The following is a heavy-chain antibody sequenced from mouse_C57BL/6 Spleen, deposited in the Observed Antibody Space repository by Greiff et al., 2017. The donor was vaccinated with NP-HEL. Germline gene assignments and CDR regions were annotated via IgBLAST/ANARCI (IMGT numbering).Heavy chain of an antibody. V-gene: IGHV2-9*01. D-gene: IGHD2-4*01. J-gene: IGHJ4*01. CDR1: GFSLTSYG. CDR3: AKHRGDYDGDYYAMDY. Sequence: VQLQQSGPGLVAPSQSLSITCTVSGFSLTSYGVDWVRQPPGKGLEWLGVIWGGGSTNYNSALMSRLSISKDNSKSQVFLKMNSLQTDDTAMYYGAKHRGDYDGDYYAMDYWGQGTSVTVSS. CDR2: IWGGGST.